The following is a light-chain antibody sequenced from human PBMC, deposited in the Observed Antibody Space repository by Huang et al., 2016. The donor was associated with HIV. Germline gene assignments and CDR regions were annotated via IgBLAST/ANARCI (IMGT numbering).Light chain of an antibody. CDR3: MQGTHWPWT. Sequence: DVVMTQSQLSLSVTLGQPASISCRSSQSLEYSAGNTYLNWFQQRPGQSPRRLIHKVSNRDSGAPDRFSGTGSGTDFTLKINNVESEDVGIYYCMQGTHWPWTFGQGTKVEI. CDR2: KVS. V-gene: IGKV2-30*01. CDR1: QSLEYSAGNTY. J-gene: IGKJ1*01.